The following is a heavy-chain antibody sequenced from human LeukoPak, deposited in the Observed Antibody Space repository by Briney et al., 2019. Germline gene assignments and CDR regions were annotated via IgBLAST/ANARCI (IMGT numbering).Heavy chain of an antibody. V-gene: IGHV4-4*08. J-gene: IGHJ4*02. Sequence: SETLSLTCTVSGGSISSYYWSWIRQPPGKGLEWIGRIYTSGSTNYNPSLKSRVTISVDTSKNQFSLKLSSVTAADTAVYYCAREEMATAISPFDYWGQGTLVTVSS. D-gene: IGHD5-24*01. CDR2: IYTSGST. CDR1: GGSISSYY. CDR3: AREEMATAISPFDY.